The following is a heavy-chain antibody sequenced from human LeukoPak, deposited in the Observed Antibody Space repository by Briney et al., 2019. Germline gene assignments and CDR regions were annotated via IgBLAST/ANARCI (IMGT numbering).Heavy chain of an antibody. V-gene: IGHV3-21*01. CDR1: GFTFSSYS. J-gene: IGHJ3*02. CDR3: ARDKLVGATPLDAFDI. CDR2: ISSSSTYI. Sequence: GGSLRLSCAASGFTFSSYSMNWVRQAPGKGLEWVSSISSSSTYIYYTDSVKGRFTISRDNAKNSLFLQMNSLRAEDTAVYYRARDKLVGATPLDAFDIWGQGTMVTVSS. D-gene: IGHD1-26*01.